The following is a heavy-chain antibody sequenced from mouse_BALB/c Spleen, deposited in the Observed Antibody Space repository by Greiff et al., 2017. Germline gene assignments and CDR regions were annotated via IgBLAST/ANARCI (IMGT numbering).Heavy chain of an antibody. CDR1: GHTFTSYT. V-gene: IGHV1-4*01. CDR2: INPSSGYT. D-gene: IGHD2-1*01. CDR3: AREARDGNSFDY. J-gene: IGHJ2*01. Sequence: QVQLKQSGAELARPGASVKMSCKASGHTFTSYTMHWVKQRPGQGLEWIGYINPSSGYTNYNQKFKDKATLTADKSSSTAYMQLSSLTSEDSAVYYCAREARDGNSFDYWGQGTTLTVSS.